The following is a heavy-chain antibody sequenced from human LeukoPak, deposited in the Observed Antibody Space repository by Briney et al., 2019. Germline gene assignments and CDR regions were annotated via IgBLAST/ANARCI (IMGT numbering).Heavy chain of an antibody. Sequence: PGRSLRLSCAASGFTFSSHAVHWVRQAPGKGLEWVAVISYDGSNKYYTDSVKGRFTISRDNSKNTVNLQMNTLKPEDTAVYYCARDLGSSGSVDYWGQGTLVTVSS. D-gene: IGHD6-13*01. CDR2: ISYDGSNK. CDR3: ARDLGSSGSVDY. V-gene: IGHV3-30*04. J-gene: IGHJ4*02. CDR1: GFTFSSHA.